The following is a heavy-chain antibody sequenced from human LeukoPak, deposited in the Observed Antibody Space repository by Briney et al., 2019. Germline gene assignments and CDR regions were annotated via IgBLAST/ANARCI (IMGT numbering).Heavy chain of an antibody. CDR2: IIPILGIA. CDR3: ASRGSTYYYDSSGYTDY. Sequence: SVKVSFTASGGTFSSYAISWVRQAPGQGLEWMGRIIPILGIANYAQKFQGRVTITADKSTSTAYMELSSLRSEDTAVYYCASRGSTYYYDSSGYTDYWGQGTLVTVSS. D-gene: IGHD3-22*01. V-gene: IGHV1-69*04. J-gene: IGHJ4*02. CDR1: GGTFSSYA.